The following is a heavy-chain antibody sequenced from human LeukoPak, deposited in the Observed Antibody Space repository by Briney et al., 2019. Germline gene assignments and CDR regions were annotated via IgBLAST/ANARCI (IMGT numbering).Heavy chain of an antibody. D-gene: IGHD1-26*01. Sequence: GASVKVSCKASGYTFTSYGISWVLQAPGQRLEWMGRISGGSGDTKYSQKFQDRVTITRDTSASTAYMELNSLRSEDTAVYYCARIGWELPHTDYYFDYWGQGTLVTVSS. J-gene: IGHJ4*02. CDR3: ARIGWELPHTDYYFDY. CDR2: ISGGSGDT. V-gene: IGHV1-3*01. CDR1: GYTFTSYG.